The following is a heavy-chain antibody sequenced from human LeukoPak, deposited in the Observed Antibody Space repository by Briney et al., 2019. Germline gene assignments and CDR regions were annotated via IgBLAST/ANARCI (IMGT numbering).Heavy chain of an antibody. CDR3: AKGGLWFGEGNAFDI. V-gene: IGHV3-30*02. Sequence: GGSLRLSCAASGFTFSSYGMHWVRQAPGKGLEWVAFIRYDGSNKYYADSVKGRFTISRDNSKNTLYLQMNSLRAEDTAVYYCAKGGLWFGEGNAFDIWGQGTMVTVSS. J-gene: IGHJ3*02. D-gene: IGHD3-10*01. CDR2: IRYDGSNK. CDR1: GFTFSSYG.